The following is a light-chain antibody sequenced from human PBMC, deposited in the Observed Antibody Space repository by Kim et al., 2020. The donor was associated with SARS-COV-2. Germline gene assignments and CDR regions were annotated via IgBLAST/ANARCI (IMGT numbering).Light chain of an antibody. CDR3: NSYAGSNNWV. V-gene: IGLV2-8*01. Sequence: QSALTQPTSASGSPGQSVTISCTGTSSDVGGYNYVSWYQQHPGKAPKLMIYEVSKRPSGVPDRFSGSKSGNTASLTVSGLQAEDEADYYCNSYAGSNNWVFGGGTQLTVL. CDR2: EVS. CDR1: SSDVGGYNY. J-gene: IGLJ3*02.